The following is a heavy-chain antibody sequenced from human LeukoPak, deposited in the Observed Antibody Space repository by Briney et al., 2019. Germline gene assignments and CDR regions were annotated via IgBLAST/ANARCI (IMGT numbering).Heavy chain of an antibody. Sequence: SETLSLTCTVSGGSISSGGYYWSWIRQPPGKGLEWIGYIYHSGSTYYNPSLKSRVTISVDTSKNQFSLKLSSVTAADTAVYYCARWSGSVTARNYYYYMDVWGEGTMVTVSS. D-gene: IGHD6-6*01. CDR1: GGSISSGGYY. CDR2: IYHSGST. J-gene: IGHJ6*03. V-gene: IGHV4-30-2*01. CDR3: ARWSGSVTARNYYYYMDV.